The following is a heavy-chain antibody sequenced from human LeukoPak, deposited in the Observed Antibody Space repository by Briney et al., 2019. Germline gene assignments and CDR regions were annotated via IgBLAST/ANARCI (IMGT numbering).Heavy chain of an antibody. Sequence: GGSLRLSCAASGFTFDDYAMHWVRQAPGKGLEWVSGISWNSGSIGYADSVKGRFTISRDNAKNSLYLQMNSLRAEDTALYYCAKADKTTTWYSSAGYWGQGTLVTVSS. V-gene: IGHV3-9*01. CDR3: AKADKTTTWYSSAGY. CDR1: GFTFDDYA. CDR2: ISWNSGSI. D-gene: IGHD6-19*01. J-gene: IGHJ4*02.